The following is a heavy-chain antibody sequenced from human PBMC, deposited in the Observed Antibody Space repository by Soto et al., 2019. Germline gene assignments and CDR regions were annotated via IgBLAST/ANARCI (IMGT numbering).Heavy chain of an antibody. J-gene: IGHJ6*02. D-gene: IGHD2-2*01. Sequence: ASVKVSCKASGYTFTSYAMHWVRQAPGQRLEWMGWINAGNGTANYAQKFQGRVTITADESTSTAYMELSSLRSEDTAVYYCARIGVVVPAAISYYGMDVWGQGTTVTVSS. CDR2: INAGNGTA. CDR1: GYTFTSYA. V-gene: IGHV1-3*01. CDR3: ARIGVVVPAAISYYGMDV.